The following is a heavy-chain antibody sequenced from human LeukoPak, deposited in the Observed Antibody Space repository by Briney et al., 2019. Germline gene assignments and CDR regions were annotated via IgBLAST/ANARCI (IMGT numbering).Heavy chain of an antibody. CDR2: ITIGVGAT. J-gene: IGHJ6*02. V-gene: IGHV3-11*01. Sequence: GGFLRLSCAASGFTFSDYYMTWIRQAPEKGLEWISHITIGVGATYYADSVKGRFTIPRDNAKKSLYLQMNSLRVEDTAIYYCARGHYEMDVWGQGTTVTVSS. CDR1: GFTFSDYY. CDR3: ARGHYEMDV.